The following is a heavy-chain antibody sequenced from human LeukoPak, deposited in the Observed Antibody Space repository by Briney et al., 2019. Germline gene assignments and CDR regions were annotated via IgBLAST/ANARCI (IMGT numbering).Heavy chain of an antibody. V-gene: IGHV1-18*01. CDR2: ISAYNGNT. D-gene: IGHD3-22*01. CDR3: ARATLPRYYYDSSGYGDY. Sequence: GASVKVSCKASGYTFTSYGISWVRQAPGQGLEWMGWISAYNGNTNYARKLQGRVTMTTDTSTSTAYMELRSLRSDDTAVYYCARATLPRYYYDSSGYGDYWGQGTLVTVSS. J-gene: IGHJ4*02. CDR1: GYTFTSYG.